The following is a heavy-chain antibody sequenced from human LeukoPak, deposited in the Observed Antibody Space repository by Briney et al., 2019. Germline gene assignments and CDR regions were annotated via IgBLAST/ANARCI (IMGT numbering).Heavy chain of an antibody. CDR3: ARGGYSFDY. Sequence: GGSLRLSCAAYGFSLSGYWMSWVRQAPGKGLEWVARPHADGNEKYFVHSVKGRFTVSRDNAKNSLYLQMNSLGVEDTAVYYCARGGYSFDYLGQGTLVTVSS. V-gene: IGHV3-7*01. D-gene: IGHD5-12*01. J-gene: IGHJ4*02. CDR2: PHADGNEK. CDR1: GFSLSGYW.